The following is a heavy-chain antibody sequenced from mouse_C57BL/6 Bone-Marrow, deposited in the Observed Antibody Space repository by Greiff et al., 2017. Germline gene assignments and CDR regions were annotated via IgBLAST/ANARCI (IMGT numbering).Heavy chain of an antibody. Sequence: VQLQQPGAELVMPGASVKLSCKASGYTFTSYWMHWVKQRPGRGLEWIGRIDPNSGGTKYNEKFKSKATLTVDKPSSTAYMQLSSLPSGDPAGYYCAREGMVTTSWYFDVWGTGTTVTVSS. CDR3: AREGMVTTSWYFDV. V-gene: IGHV1-72*01. J-gene: IGHJ1*03. D-gene: IGHD2-2*01. CDR1: GYTFTSYW. CDR2: IDPNSGGT.